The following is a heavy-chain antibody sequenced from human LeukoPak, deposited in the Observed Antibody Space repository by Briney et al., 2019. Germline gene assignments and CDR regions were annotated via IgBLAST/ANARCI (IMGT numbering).Heavy chain of an antibody. J-gene: IGHJ4*02. CDR2: IFTGGTT. D-gene: IGHD6-13*01. Sequence: GGSLRLSCAASGFTVSSNYVSWVRQVPGKGLELVSVIFTGGTTYYADSVRDRFTISRDNSKNALFLQMNSLRAEDTAVYYCAKAGGSSWYGETFYYWGQGTLVTVSS. V-gene: IGHV3-53*01. CDR3: AKAGGSSWYGETFYY. CDR1: GFTVSSNY.